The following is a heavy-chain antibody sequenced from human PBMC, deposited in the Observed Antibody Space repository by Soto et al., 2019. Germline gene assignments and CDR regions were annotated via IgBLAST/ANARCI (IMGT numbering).Heavy chain of an antibody. CDR2: ISYDGSNK. J-gene: IGHJ6*02. CDR3: AKDISLLEQSYYYYCGMDV. Sequence: PGGSLRLSCAASGFTFSSYGMYWVRQAPGKGLEWVAVISYDGSNKYYADSVKGRFTISRDNSKNTLYLQMNSLRAEDTAVYYCAKDISLLEQSYYYYCGMDVWGQGSTVTVSS. V-gene: IGHV3-30*18. CDR1: GFTFSSYG. D-gene: IGHD3-3*01.